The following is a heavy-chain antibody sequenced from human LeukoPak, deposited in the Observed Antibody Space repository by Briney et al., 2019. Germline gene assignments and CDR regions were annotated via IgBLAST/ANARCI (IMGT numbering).Heavy chain of an antibody. CDR1: GGTFSSNA. D-gene: IGHD6-19*01. J-gene: IGHJ4*02. CDR2: IIPIFGTA. Sequence: ASVKVSCKASGGTFSSNAISWVRQAPGQGLEWMGRIIPIFGTANYAQKFQGRVTITTDESTSTAYMELSSLRSEDTAVYYCAVYSSGWYGENYYFDYWGQGTLVTVSS. CDR3: AVYSSGWYGENYYFDY. V-gene: IGHV1-69*05.